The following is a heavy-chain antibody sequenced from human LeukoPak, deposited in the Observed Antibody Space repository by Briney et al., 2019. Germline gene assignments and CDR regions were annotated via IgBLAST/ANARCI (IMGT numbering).Heavy chain of an antibody. CDR2: IYYSGST. V-gene: IGHV4-59*08. CDR1: GASITSYY. J-gene: IGHJ4*02. Sequence: SETLSLTCTVSGASITSYYWSWIRQPPGKGLEWIGYIYYSGSTTYKPSLKSRVTISVDTSKNHFSLKLSSVTAADTAVYYCARLSIVGATNFDYWGQGTLVTVCS. CDR3: ARLSIVGATNFDY. D-gene: IGHD1-26*01.